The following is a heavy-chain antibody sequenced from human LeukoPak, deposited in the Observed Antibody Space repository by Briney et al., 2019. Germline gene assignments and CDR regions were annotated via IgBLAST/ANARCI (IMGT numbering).Heavy chain of an antibody. CDR2: IYYSGST. V-gene: IGHV4-30-4*08. Sequence: SETLSLTCTVSGGSISSSSYYWGWIRQPPGKGLEWIGYIYYSGSTYYNPSLKSRVTISVDTSKNQFSLKLSSVTAADTAVYYCAREGGQWLDWGQGTLVTVSS. CDR1: GGSISSSSYY. D-gene: IGHD6-19*01. J-gene: IGHJ4*02. CDR3: AREGGQWLD.